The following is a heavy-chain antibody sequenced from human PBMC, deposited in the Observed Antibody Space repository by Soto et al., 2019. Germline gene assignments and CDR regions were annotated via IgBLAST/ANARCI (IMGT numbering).Heavy chain of an antibody. D-gene: IGHD5-12*01. V-gene: IGHV3-48*01. CDR3: ARTRYSGYDYYDY. Sequence: GGSLRLSYAASGFTFSSYSMNWVRQAPGKGLEWVSYISSSSSTIYYADSVKGRFTISRDNAKNSLYLQMNSLRAEDTAVYYCARTRYSGYDYYDYWGQGTLVTVSS. CDR1: GFTFSSYS. CDR2: ISSSSSTI. J-gene: IGHJ4*02.